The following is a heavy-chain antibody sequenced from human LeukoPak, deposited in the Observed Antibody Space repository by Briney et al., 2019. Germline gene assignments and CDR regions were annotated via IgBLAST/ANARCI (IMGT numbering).Heavy chain of an antibody. Sequence: GGSLRLSCAASGFTFSSYTMNWVRQAPGKGLEWVSSITSSSSYIYYTDSEEGRFTISRDNAKNSLFLQMNSLRAEDTAVYYCARVLSGTLTFDHWGQGTLVAVSS. CDR1: GFTFSSYT. CDR3: ARVLSGTLTFDH. V-gene: IGHV3-21*01. D-gene: IGHD3-9*01. CDR2: ITSSSSYI. J-gene: IGHJ4*02.